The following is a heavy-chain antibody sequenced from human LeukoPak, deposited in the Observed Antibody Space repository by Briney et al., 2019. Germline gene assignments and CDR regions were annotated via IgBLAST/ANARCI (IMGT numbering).Heavy chain of an antibody. CDR1: GGSISSGDYY. V-gene: IGHV4-30-4*01. Sequence: SQTLSLTRTVSGGSISSGDYYWSWIRQPPGKGLEWIVYIYYSGSTYYNPSLKSRVTISVDTSKNQFSLKLSSVTAADTAVYYCARDLGGIGDSSGYDLGYWGQGTLVTVSS. D-gene: IGHD3-22*01. J-gene: IGHJ4*02. CDR2: IYYSGST. CDR3: ARDLGGIGDSSGYDLGY.